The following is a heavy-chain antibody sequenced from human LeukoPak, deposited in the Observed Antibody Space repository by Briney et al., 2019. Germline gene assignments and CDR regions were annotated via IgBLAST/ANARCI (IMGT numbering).Heavy chain of an antibody. V-gene: IGHV3-64*01. CDR1: VFTFSIYA. D-gene: IGHD3-16*01. CDR2: ISSNGGST. J-gene: IGHJ4*02. Sequence: GGSLRLSCAASVFTFSIYAVHWVPQAPGKGLEYVSAISSNGGSTYYANSVKGRFTISRDNSKNTLYLQMGSLRAEDMAVYYCARVEGMGMGEYYFDYWGQGTLVTVHS. CDR3: ARVEGMGMGEYYFDY.